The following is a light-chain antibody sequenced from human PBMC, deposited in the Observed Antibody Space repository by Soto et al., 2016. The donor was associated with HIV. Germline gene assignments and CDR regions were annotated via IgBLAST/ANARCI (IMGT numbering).Light chain of an antibody. Sequence: DIQMTQSPSTLSASVGDRVTITCRASQTVNTWLAWYQQKPGKAPKLLIYKASTLETGVPSRFSGSGSGTEFTLTISSLQPGDFASYYCQQYYSSSGTFGQGTKVEIK. CDR3: QQYYSSSGT. CDR1: QTVNTW. V-gene: IGKV1-5*03. J-gene: IGKJ1*01. CDR2: KAS.